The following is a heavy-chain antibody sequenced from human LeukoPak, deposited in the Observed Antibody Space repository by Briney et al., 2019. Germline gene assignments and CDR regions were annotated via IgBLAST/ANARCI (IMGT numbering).Heavy chain of an antibody. J-gene: IGHJ4*02. CDR2: IIPILGIA. Sequence: GSSVKVSCKASGGTFSSYAISWMRLAPGQGLEWMGRIIPILGIANYAQKFQGRVTITADKSTSTAYMELSSLRSEDTAVYYCATDSGVAGNYWGQGTLVTVSS. CDR3: ATDSGVAGNY. CDR1: GGTFSSYA. D-gene: IGHD6-19*01. V-gene: IGHV1-69*04.